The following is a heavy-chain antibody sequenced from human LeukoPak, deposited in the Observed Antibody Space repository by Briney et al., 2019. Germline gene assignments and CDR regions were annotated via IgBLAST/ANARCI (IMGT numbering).Heavy chain of an antibody. CDR2: IRSKAYGGTT. CDR1: GFTFGDYA. CDR3: TRDFGSYGSHFDY. J-gene: IGHJ4*02. Sequence: GGSLRLSCTAPGFTFGDYAMSWVRQAPGKGLEWVGLIRSKAYGGTTEYAASVKGRFTISRDDSKSIAYLQMNSLKTEDTAVYYCTRDFGSYGSHFDYWGQGTLVTVSS. D-gene: IGHD5-18*01. V-gene: IGHV3-49*04.